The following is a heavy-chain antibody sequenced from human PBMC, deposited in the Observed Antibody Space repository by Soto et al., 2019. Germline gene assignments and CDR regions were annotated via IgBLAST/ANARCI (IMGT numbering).Heavy chain of an antibody. Sequence: QVQLVQSGAEVKNPGASVKVSCKASGYSFTRYGIGWARQAPGQGLEWMGWINAYNGNTNYAQNLQGRLTLTTDTSTTTAYMELRSLRSNDTAIYYCAMVDVYVTPSPQDLWGHETTVTVSS. CDR2: INAYNGNT. V-gene: IGHV1-18*01. CDR3: AMVDVYVTPSPQDL. CDR1: GYSFTRYG. J-gene: IGHJ6*02. D-gene: IGHD3-16*01.